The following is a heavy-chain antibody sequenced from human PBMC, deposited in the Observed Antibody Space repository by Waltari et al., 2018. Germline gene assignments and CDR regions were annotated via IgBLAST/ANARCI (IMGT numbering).Heavy chain of an antibody. Sequence: QVQLVQSGAEVKKPGSSVKVSCKASGGTFSSYAISWVRQAPGQGLEWMGRIIPILGTANDAQQVPGRVTITADESTSTAYMELSSLRSEDTAVYYCARAPGYSWGAQGEYFQHWGQGTLVTVSS. CDR2: IIPILGTA. CDR3: ARAPGYSWGAQGEYFQH. J-gene: IGHJ1*01. D-gene: IGHD4-4*01. CDR1: GGTFSSYA. V-gene: IGHV1-69*15.